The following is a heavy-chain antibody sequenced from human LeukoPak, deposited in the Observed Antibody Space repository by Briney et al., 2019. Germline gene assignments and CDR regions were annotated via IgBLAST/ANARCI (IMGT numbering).Heavy chain of an antibody. D-gene: IGHD1-26*01. CDR2: IYYSGST. CDR1: GGSISSYY. V-gene: IGHV4-59*01. J-gene: IGHJ4*02. Sequence: KPSETLSLTSTVSGGSISSYYWSWIRQPPGKGLEWIGYIYYSGSTNYNPSLKSRVTISVDTSKNQFSLKLSSVTAADTAVYYCARDIQGSGYWGQGTLVTVSS. CDR3: ARDIQGSGY.